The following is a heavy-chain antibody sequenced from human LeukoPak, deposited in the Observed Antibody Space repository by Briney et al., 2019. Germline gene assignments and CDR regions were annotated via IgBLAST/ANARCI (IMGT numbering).Heavy chain of an antibody. J-gene: IGHJ4*02. V-gene: IGHV3-23*01. D-gene: IGHD6-13*01. CDR2: ISGSGGST. CDR1: GFTFSSYA. Sequence: PGGSLRLSCAASGFTFSSYAMSWVCQAPGKGLEWGSAISGSGGSTYYADSVKGRFTISRDNSKNTLYLQMNSLRAEDTAVYYCAKVGYSSSWYRSGYFDYWGQGTLVTVSS. CDR3: AKVGYSSSWYRSGYFDY.